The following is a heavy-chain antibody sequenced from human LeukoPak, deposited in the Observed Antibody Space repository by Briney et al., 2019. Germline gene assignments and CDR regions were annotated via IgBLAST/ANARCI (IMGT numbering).Heavy chain of an antibody. CDR2: ISYDGSNK. CDR1: GFTFSSYG. Sequence: GGSLRLSCAASGFTFSSYGMPWVRQAPGKGLEWVAVISYDGSNKYYADSVKGRFTISRDNSKNTLYLQMNSLRAEDTAVYYCARDSPNSSGWYNYWGQGTLVTVSS. D-gene: IGHD6-19*01. V-gene: IGHV3-30*03. J-gene: IGHJ4*02. CDR3: ARDSPNSSGWYNY.